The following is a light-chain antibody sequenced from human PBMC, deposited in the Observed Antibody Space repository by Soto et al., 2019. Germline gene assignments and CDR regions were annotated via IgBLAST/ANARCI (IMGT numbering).Light chain of an antibody. CDR2: DVS. Sequence: QSALTQPRSVSGSPGQSVTISCTGTSSDVGVYNYVSWYQQHPGKAPKLMIYDVSKRPSGVPDRFSGSKSGNTASLTISGLQVEDEADYYCCSYAGSYTVVFGGGTKVTVL. CDR3: CSYAGSYTVV. V-gene: IGLV2-11*01. J-gene: IGLJ2*01. CDR1: SSDVGVYNY.